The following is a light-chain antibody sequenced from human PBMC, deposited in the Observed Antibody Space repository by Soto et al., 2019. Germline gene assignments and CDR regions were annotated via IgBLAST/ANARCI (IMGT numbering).Light chain of an antibody. J-gene: IGLJ2*01. V-gene: IGLV1-51*01. CDR3: GSWDSSLSDAVV. Sequence: QSVLTQPPSVSGAQGQKVTNSCSGTSSNIGRNYVAWYQQLPGTAPKLLIYDNDKRPSGIPDRFSGSKSGTSATLGITGLQTGDEADYYCGSWDSSLSDAVVFGEGTKVTVL. CDR1: SSNIGRNY. CDR2: DND.